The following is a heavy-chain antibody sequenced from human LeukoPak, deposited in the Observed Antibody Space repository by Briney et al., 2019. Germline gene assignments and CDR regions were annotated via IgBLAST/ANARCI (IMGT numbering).Heavy chain of an antibody. CDR2: IYTSGST. V-gene: IGHV4-4*07. D-gene: IGHD3-3*01. Sequence: LEWIGRIYTSGSTNYNPSLKSRVTISVDTSKNQFSLKLSSVTAPDTAVYYCAREREYDFWSGLFDYWGQGTLVTVSS. J-gene: IGHJ4*02. CDR3: AREREYDFWSGLFDY.